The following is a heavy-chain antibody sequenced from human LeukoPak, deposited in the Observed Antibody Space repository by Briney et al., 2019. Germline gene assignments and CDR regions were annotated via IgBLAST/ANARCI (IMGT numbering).Heavy chain of an antibody. J-gene: IGHJ4*02. V-gene: IGHV4-34*01. D-gene: IGHD4-11*01. Sequence: PSETLSLTCAVYGGSFSGYYWSWIRQPPGKGLEWIGEINHSGSTNYNPSLKSRVTISVDTSKNQFSLKLSSVTAADTAVYYCARGSASNGAHYWGQRTLVTVSS. CDR3: ARGSASNGAHY. CDR1: GGSFSGYY. CDR2: INHSGST.